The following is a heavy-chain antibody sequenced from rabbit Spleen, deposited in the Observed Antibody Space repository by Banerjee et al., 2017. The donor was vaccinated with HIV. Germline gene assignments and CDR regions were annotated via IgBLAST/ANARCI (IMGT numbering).Heavy chain of an antibody. CDR3: VRHWNL. D-gene: IGHD7-1*01. CDR2: IHGGSRNNI. Sequence: QSLEESGGDLVKPGASLTLTCTASGFSFSAGYYMCWVRQAPGKGLEWIACIHGGSRNNIYYASWAKGRFTISKTSSTTVTLQMTSLTAADTATYSCVRHWNLWGPGTLVTVS. J-gene: IGHJ4*01. V-gene: IGHV1S40*01. CDR1: GFSFSAGYY.